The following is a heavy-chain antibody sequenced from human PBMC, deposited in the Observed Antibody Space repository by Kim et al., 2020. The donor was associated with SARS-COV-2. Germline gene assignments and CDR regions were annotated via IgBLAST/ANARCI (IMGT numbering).Heavy chain of an antibody. V-gene: IGHV3-30*18. J-gene: IGHJ6*02. CDR2: IPYDGKGP. CDR1: GFSFGAYA. D-gene: IGHD1-26*01. CDR3: AKNSGSGTYYYYGMDV. Sequence: GGSLRLSCAASGFSFGAYAMHWVRQAPGEGLEWIAVIPYDGKGPHYTDSVKGRFNISRDNRKNAVYMEMSSLRLEDTAVYYCAKNSGSGTYYYYGMDVWGQGTTVTVSS.